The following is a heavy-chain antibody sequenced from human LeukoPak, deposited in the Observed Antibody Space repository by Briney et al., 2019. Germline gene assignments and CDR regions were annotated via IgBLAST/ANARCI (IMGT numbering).Heavy chain of an antibody. J-gene: IGHJ4*02. CDR2: ISYDGRNK. CDR1: GYTFSSYG. V-gene: IGHV3-30*18. Sequence: GGSLRLSCAGSGYTFSSYGIHWVRQAPGKGLEWVAIISYDGRNKYYADSVKGRFTISRDNSKNTLYLQVNSLRAEDTAVYYCAKEFRDGYTIDYWGQGSLVTVSS. D-gene: IGHD5-24*01. CDR3: AKEFRDGYTIDY.